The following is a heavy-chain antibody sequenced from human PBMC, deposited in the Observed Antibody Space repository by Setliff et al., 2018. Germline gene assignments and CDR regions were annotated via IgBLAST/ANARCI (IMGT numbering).Heavy chain of an antibody. CDR3: ARGGTYRYFDY. Sequence: SETLSLTCTVSGGSISGASIRSYYWSWIRQPPGKGLEFIGYVYYSGTTNYDPSLRCRVTLSVDTSKNQCSLKLSSVTAADTAIYYCARGGTYRYFDYWGQGTLVTVSS. J-gene: IGHJ4*02. V-gene: IGHV4-61*01. CDR2: VYYSGTT. CDR1: GGSISGASIRSYY.